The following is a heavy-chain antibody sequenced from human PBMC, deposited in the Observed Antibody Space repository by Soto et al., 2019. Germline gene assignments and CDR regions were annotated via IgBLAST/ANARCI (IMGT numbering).Heavy chain of an antibody. CDR1: GGSISSSGYY. CDR3: ARHLYTVYNWNDRGAFDI. V-gene: IGHV4-39*01. CDR2: FYYSGST. D-gene: IGHD1-20*01. J-gene: IGHJ3*02. Sequence: QLQLHESGPGLVKPSETLSLTCSVSGGSISSSGYYWGWIRQPPGKGLEWIGGFYYSGSTYYNPSLKSRVTISVDTSKNQFSLRLSSVTAADTAVYYCARHLYTVYNWNDRGAFDIWGQGTMVTVSS.